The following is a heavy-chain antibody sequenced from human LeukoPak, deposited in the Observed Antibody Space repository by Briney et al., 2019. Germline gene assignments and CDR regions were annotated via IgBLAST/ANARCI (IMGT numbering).Heavy chain of an antibody. Sequence: KPSQTLSLTCTVSGGSISSGSFYFNWVRQPAGKGLEWIGRIYTGGSTNYNPSLKSRVIISVDTSKNQFSLKLISVTAADTAVYYCARALANMVHFDNWGQGILVTVSS. CDR1: GGSISSGSFY. V-gene: IGHV4-61*02. CDR2: IYTGGST. CDR3: ARALANMVHFDN. J-gene: IGHJ4*02. D-gene: IGHD3-10*01.